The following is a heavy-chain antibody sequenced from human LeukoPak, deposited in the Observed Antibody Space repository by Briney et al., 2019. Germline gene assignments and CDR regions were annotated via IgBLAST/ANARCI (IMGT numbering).Heavy chain of an antibody. CDR2: ISYSGST. Sequence: GSLRLSCAASGFTFSTYWMTWVRQPPGKGLEWIGFISYSGSTNYNPSLNSRVTISVDTSKNQFSLKLSSVTAADTAVYYCARCESYLFDFWGQGTLVTVSS. V-gene: IGHV4-59*01. D-gene: IGHD1-26*01. CDR3: ARCESYLFDF. J-gene: IGHJ4*02. CDR1: GFTFSTYW.